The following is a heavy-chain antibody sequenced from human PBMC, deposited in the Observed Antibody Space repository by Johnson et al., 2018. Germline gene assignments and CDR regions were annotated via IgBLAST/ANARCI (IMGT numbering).Heavy chain of an antibody. J-gene: IGHJ3*02. CDR3: ASVRAGEMGAGFEI. CDR2: LSGSGGGT. Sequence: VQLVQSGGGLVQPGGSLRLSCTASGFTFGTFGTYAMNWVRQAPGKGLEWVSGLSGSGGGTSYADSVMGRFTIYRANSKNTLYLQMASLRVEETALYYGASVRAGEMGAGFEIWGRGTVVAVSS. V-gene: IGHV3-23*04. D-gene: IGHD3-16*01. CDR1: GFTFGTFGTYA.